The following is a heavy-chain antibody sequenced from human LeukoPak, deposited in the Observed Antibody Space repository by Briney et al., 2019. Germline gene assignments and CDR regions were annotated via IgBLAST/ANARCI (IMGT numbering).Heavy chain of an antibody. CDR1: GYSINSGYY. CDR2: IYHSGST. CDR3: AREDDGSESWTMTYYSYYYMDV. D-gene: IGHD3-10*01. J-gene: IGHJ6*03. V-gene: IGHV4-38-2*02. Sequence: SETLSLTCTVSGYSINSGYYWAWIRQPPGKGLQWIGSIYHSGSTYYNPSLKSRVTISIDTSKNQFSLKLSSVTAADTAVYYGAREDDGSESWTMTYYSYYYMDVWGKGTTVTVSS.